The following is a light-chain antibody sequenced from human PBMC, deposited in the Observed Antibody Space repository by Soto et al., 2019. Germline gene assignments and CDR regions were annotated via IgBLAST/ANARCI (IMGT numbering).Light chain of an antibody. J-gene: IGKJ1*01. V-gene: IGKV3-15*01. Sequence: EIVMTQSPATLSVSPGERATLSCRASQNIKTNLAWYQQKPGQAPRLLIYGASTRATAIPARFSGSGSGTEFTLTISSLQSEDFAVYSCQQYNDWPPRTFGQGTKVEIK. CDR2: GAS. CDR3: QQYNDWPPRT. CDR1: QNIKTN.